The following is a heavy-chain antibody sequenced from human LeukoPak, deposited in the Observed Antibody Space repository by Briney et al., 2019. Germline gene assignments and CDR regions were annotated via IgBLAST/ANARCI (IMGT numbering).Heavy chain of an antibody. V-gene: IGHV3-21*01. Sequence: GGSLRLSCTASGFIFSNYNMNWVRQAPGKGRECVSSISSSSSFIYYADSVKGRFTISRHNAKNSLFLQMNSLRPEDTAVYYCARTWVYYFDYWGQGTLVTVSS. CDR1: GFIFSNYN. CDR3: ARTWVYYFDY. J-gene: IGHJ4*02. D-gene: IGHD6-13*01. CDR2: ISSSSSFI.